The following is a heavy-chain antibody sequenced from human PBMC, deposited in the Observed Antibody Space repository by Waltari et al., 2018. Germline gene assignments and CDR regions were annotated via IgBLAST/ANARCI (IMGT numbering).Heavy chain of an antibody. CDR2: IYYSGTT. CDR3: ARVYYDFWNGPFDF. Sequence: QVPLQESGPGLVKPSETLSLTCTVSGASMSRYYWTWMRQSPDKGLEWIGFIYYSGTTDYNPSLKRRVAISIDTSKNQFSLTLKSMTAADTAVYYCARVYYDFWNGPFDFWGQGTLVTVSS. D-gene: IGHD3-3*01. J-gene: IGHJ4*02. CDR1: GASMSRYY. V-gene: IGHV4-59*13.